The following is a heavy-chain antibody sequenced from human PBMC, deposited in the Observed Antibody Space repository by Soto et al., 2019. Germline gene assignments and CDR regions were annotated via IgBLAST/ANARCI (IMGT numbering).Heavy chain of an antibody. CDR3: ASGHDAYKVRY. CDR1: GGSISSGGTGSY. Sequence: QVQLQESGPGLVKPSQTLSLTCTVSGGSISSGGTGSYWTWLRQLPGKGLEWIGYIYYTGNTYYNPSLKSRPTISIATSENQFSLKLTSVTAADTAVYFCASGHDAYKVRYWGQGTLVTVSS. D-gene: IGHD1-1*01. V-gene: IGHV4-31*03. J-gene: IGHJ4*02. CDR2: IYYTGNT.